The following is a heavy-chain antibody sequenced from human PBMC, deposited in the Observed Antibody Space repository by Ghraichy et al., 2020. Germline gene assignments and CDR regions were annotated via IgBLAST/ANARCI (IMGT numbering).Heavy chain of an antibody. Sequence: SVKVSCKASGGTFSSYAISWVRQAPGQGLEWMGGIIPIFGTANYAQKFQGRVTITADESTSTAYMELSSLRSEDTAVYYCARERPYSGSYHSQFDYWGQGTLVTVSS. J-gene: IGHJ4*02. CDR2: IIPIFGTA. D-gene: IGHD1-26*01. CDR3: ARERPYSGSYHSQFDY. V-gene: IGHV1-69*13. CDR1: GGTFSSYA.